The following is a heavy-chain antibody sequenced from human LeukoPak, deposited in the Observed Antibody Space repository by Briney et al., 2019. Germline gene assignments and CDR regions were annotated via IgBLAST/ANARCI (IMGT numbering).Heavy chain of an antibody. J-gene: IGHJ5*02. V-gene: IGHV4-59*01. CDR2: IYYSGST. CDR1: GGSISSYY. D-gene: IGHD4-11*01. Sequence: SETLSLTCTVSGGSISSYYWSWIRQPPGKGLEWIGYIYYSGSTNYNPSLKSRVTISVDTSKNQFSLKLSSVTAADTAVYYCARDYGAVTTHRWGQGTLVTVSS. CDR3: ARDYGAVTTHR.